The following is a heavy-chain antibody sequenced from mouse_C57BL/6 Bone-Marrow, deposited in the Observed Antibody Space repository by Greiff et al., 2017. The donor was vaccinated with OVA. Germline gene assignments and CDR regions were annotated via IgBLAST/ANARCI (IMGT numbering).Heavy chain of an antibody. Sequence: VQLQESGAELVRPGASVTLSCKASGYTFTDYEMHWVKQTPVHGLEWIGAIDPETGGTAYNQKFKGKAILTADKSSSTAYMELRSLTSEDSAFYYCTRWDPYGSSWGFAYWGQGTLVTVSA. V-gene: IGHV1-15*01. J-gene: IGHJ3*01. CDR2: IDPETGGT. CDR1: GYTFTDYE. CDR3: TRWDPYGSSWGFAY. D-gene: IGHD1-1*01.